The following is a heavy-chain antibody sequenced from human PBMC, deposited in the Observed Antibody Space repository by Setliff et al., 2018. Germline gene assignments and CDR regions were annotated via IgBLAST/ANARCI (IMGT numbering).Heavy chain of an antibody. CDR3: AASPGGLAY. CDR2: MNPISGAT. V-gene: IGHV1-2*02. J-gene: IGHJ4*02. D-gene: IGHD3-10*01. Sequence: ASVKVSCKASGYTFTDYYLHWVRQAPGQGPEWMGWMNPISGATKYAQRFQARVTMTRDTSLTTAYMDLSRLTSDDTAVYYCAASPGGLAYWGQGTLVTVSS. CDR1: GYTFTDYY.